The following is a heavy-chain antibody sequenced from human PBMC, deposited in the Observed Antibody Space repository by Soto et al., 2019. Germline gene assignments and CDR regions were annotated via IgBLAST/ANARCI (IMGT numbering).Heavy chain of an antibody. Sequence: ASVKVSCKASGYTFTGYYRHWVRQAPGQGLEWMGWINPNSGGTNYAQKFQGWVTMTRDTSISTAYMELSRLRSDDTAVYYCARASSYYDFWSGYYNGWFDPWGQGTLVTVSS. J-gene: IGHJ5*02. CDR3: ARASSYYDFWSGYYNGWFDP. D-gene: IGHD3-3*01. CDR2: INPNSGGT. CDR1: GYTFTGYY. V-gene: IGHV1-2*04.